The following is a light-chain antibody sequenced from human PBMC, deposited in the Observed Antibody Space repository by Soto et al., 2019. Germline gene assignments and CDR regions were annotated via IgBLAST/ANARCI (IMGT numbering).Light chain of an antibody. CDR1: QSVSTN. V-gene: IGKV3-15*01. CDR3: QQYGSSPHT. J-gene: IGKJ2*01. Sequence: EIVMTQSPATLSVSPGERATLSCRASQSVSTNLAWYQQKPGQAPRLLIYDASTRATGLPARFSGSGSGTEFTLTISRLEPEDFAVYYCQQYGSSPHTFGQGTKLEIK. CDR2: DAS.